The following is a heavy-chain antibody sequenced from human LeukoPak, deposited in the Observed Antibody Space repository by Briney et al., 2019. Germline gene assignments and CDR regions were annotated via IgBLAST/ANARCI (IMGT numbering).Heavy chain of an antibody. CDR2: FDPEDGET. J-gene: IGHJ4*02. V-gene: IGHV1-24*01. Sequence: GASVKVSCKVSGYTLTELSMHWVRQAPGKGLEWMGGFDPEDGETIYAQKFQGRVTMTRDTSTSTVYMELSSLRSEDTAVYYCARGGYDILTGFDYWGQGTLVTVSS. D-gene: IGHD3-9*01. CDR1: GYTLTELS. CDR3: ARGGYDILTGFDY.